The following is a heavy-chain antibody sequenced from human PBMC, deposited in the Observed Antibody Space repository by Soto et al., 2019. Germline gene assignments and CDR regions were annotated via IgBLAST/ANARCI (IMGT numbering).Heavy chain of an antibody. CDR2: IYYSGST. D-gene: IGHD3-16*02. V-gene: IGHV4-39*01. CDR1: GGSISSSSYY. CDR3: ATTIMITFGGVIDRDY. Sequence: QLQLQESGPGLVKPSETLSLTCTVSGGSISSSSYYWGWIRQPPGKGLEWIGSIYYSGSTYYNPSLKSRVTISVDTSKNQFSLKLSSVTAADTAVYYCATTIMITFGGVIDRDYWGQGTLVTVSS. J-gene: IGHJ4*02.